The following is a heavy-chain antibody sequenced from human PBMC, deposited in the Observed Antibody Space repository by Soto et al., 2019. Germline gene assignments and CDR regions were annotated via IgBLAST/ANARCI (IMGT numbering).Heavy chain of an antibody. J-gene: IGHJ6*03. CDR1: GYTFTSYD. CDR2: MNPNSGNT. V-gene: IGHV1-8*01. Sequence: QVQLVQSGAEVKKPGASVKVSCKASGYTFTSYDINWVRQATGQGLEWMGWMNPNSGNTGYAQKFQGRVTMPRNSAISTAYMELSSLRSEDTAVYYCARGSYLMVYVHYYYYMDVWGKGTTVTVSS. D-gene: IGHD2-8*01. CDR3: ARGSYLMVYVHYYYYMDV.